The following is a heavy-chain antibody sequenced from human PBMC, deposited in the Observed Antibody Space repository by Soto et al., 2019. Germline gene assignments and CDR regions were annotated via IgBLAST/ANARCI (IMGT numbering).Heavy chain of an antibody. CDR2: IKSKTDGGTT. CDR3: GTFYDSNGYYYYNGMDV. Sequence: GGSLRLSCAASGFTFSNAWMNWVRQAPGKGLEWVGRIKSKTDGGTTDYAAPVKGRFTISRDDSKNTLYLQMNSLKTEDTAVYYCGTFYDSNGYYYYNGMDVWGQGTTGTVSS. D-gene: IGHD3-22*01. V-gene: IGHV3-15*07. CDR1: GFTFSNAW. J-gene: IGHJ6*02.